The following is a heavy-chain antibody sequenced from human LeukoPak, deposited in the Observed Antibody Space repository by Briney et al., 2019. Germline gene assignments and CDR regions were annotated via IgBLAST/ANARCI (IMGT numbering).Heavy chain of an antibody. CDR2: IYSSAST. D-gene: IGHD5-24*01. CDR1: GVSIRSYF. V-gene: IGHV4-59*01. J-gene: IGHJ4*02. CDR3: ARFGDGSPTSFPLDY. Sequence: SETLSLTCTVSGVSIRSYFWTWIRQPPGKGLEWIGIIYSSASTDYSPSLQSRVTISVDTSGNQFSLRLNSVTAADTAIYYCARFGDGSPTSFPLDYWGQGTLVTVS.